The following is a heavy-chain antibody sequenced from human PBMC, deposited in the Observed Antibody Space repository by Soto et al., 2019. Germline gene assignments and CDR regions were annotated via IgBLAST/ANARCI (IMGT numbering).Heavy chain of an antibody. CDR1: GGSFIGYY. D-gene: IGHD3-9*01. J-gene: IGHJ5*02. Sequence: PSDTLSLTCAVYGGSFIGYYWSWIRQPPGKGLEWIGEINHSGSTNYNPSLKSRVTISVDMSKNQFSLKLSSVTAAATAVYYGARAGSGDILTGYGRNRWFDPWGQGTRVTVSS. CDR3: ARAGSGDILTGYGRNRWFDP. CDR2: INHSGST. V-gene: IGHV4-34*01.